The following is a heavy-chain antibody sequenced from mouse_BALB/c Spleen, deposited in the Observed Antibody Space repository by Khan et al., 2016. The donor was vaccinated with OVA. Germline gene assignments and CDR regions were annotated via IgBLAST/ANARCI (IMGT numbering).Heavy chain of an antibody. CDR1: GYTFTSYW. Sequence: VQLQQSGTELVRPGTSVKLSCKASGYTFTSYWMNWIKQRPEQGLEWIGRIDPYDSETHYNQKFKDKAILTVDKSSTTAYMQLSSLTAEDSAVYYCARNPFAYWGQGTLVTVSA. J-gene: IGHJ3*01. V-gene: IGHV1-52*01. CDR2: IDPYDSET. CDR3: ARNPFAY.